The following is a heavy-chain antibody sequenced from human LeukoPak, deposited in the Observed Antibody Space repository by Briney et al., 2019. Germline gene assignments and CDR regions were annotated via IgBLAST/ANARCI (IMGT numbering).Heavy chain of an antibody. J-gene: IGHJ6*03. Sequence: SVKVSCKASGGTFSSYAISWVRQAPGQGLEWMGGIIPILGTANYAQKFQGRVTITTDESTSTAYMELSSLRSEDTAVYYCARALTDFWSGYSRDYYYYMDVWGKGTTVTVSS. CDR2: IIPILGTA. V-gene: IGHV1-69*05. D-gene: IGHD3-3*01. CDR1: GGTFSSYA. CDR3: ARALTDFWSGYSRDYYYYMDV.